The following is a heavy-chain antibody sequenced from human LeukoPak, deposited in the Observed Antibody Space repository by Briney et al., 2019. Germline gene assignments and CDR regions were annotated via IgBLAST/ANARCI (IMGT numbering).Heavy chain of an antibody. CDR2: IYTSGGP. CDR1: GGSISSDSYY. Sequence: SETLSLTCTVSGGSISSDSYYWSWIRQPAGKGLEWIGRIYTSGGPNYNPSLKSRVTISVDTSKNQFSLTLSSVTAADTAVYYCALLEVAAAYPRWGQGTLVTVSS. D-gene: IGHD6-13*01. J-gene: IGHJ4*02. CDR3: ALLEVAAAYPR. V-gene: IGHV4-61*02.